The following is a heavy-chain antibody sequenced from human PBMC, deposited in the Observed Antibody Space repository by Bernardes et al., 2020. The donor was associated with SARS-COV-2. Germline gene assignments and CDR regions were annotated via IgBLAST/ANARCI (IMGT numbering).Heavy chain of an antibody. J-gene: IGHJ4*02. CDR1: GYTLTELS. V-gene: IGHV1-24*01. Sequence: ASVKVSCKVSGYTLTELSMHWVRQAPGKGLEWMGGFDPEDGETIYAQKFQGRVTLTKNTSMSTAYMELSSLRSEDTAVYFCARGPTWTGYYYYFDYWGQGTLVTVSS. D-gene: IGHD3-3*01. CDR3: ARGPTWTGYYYYFDY. CDR2: FDPEDGET.